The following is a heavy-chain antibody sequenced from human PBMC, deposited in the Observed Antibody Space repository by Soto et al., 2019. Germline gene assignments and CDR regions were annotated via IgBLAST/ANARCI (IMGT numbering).Heavy chain of an antibody. CDR2: INHSGST. Sequence: DTLSLTCAVYGGSFSGYYWSWIRQPPGKGLEWIGEINHSGSTNYNPSPKSRVTISVDTSKNQFSLKLSSVTAADTAVYYCARVFSSRAFDIWGQGTMVTVSS. CDR1: GGSFSGYY. CDR3: ARVFSSRAFDI. V-gene: IGHV4-34*01. J-gene: IGHJ3*02.